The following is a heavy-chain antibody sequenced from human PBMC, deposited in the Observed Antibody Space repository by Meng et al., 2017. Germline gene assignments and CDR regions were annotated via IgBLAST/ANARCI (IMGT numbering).Heavy chain of an antibody. D-gene: IGHD3-22*01. V-gene: IGHV3-48*03. Sequence: SCAASGFTFSSYEMNWVRQAPGKGLEWVSYISSSGSTIYYADSVKGRFTISRDNAKNSLYLQMNSLRAEDTAVYYCARVSFYYDSSGYSRLFDYWGQGTLVTVSS. J-gene: IGHJ4*02. CDR2: ISSSGSTI. CDR1: GFTFSSYE. CDR3: ARVSFYYDSSGYSRLFDY.